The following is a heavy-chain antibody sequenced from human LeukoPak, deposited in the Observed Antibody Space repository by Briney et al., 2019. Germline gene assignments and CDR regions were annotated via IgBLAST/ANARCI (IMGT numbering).Heavy chain of an antibody. J-gene: IGHJ6*02. CDR3: VRGHSISHYHYSLDA. Sequence: PGGSLRLSCTTSGFTFNNFAMHWGRQAPGKGLQWVTVISSNGRLRYYGDSVRGRFTISRDDPTDMLHLHMDSLTPEDTAIYYCVRGHSISHYHYSLDAWGQGTAVTVSS. CDR1: GFTFNNFA. CDR2: ISSNGRLR. D-gene: IGHD2-21*01. V-gene: IGHV3-30*04.